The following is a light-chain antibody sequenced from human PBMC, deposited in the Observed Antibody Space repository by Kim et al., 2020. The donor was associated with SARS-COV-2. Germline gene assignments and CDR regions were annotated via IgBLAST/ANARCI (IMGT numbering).Light chain of an antibody. CDR2: GKN. CDR1: SLRSYY. V-gene: IGLV3-19*01. CDR3: NSRDSSGPVV. Sequence: VALGQTVRITCQGDSLRSYYASWYQQKPGQAPVLVIYGKNNRPSGIPDRFSGSSSGNTASLTITGAQAEDEADYYCNSRDSSGPVVFGGGTQLTVL. J-gene: IGLJ2*01.